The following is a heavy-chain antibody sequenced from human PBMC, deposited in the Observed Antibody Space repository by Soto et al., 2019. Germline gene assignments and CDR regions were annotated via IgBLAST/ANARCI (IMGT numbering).Heavy chain of an antibody. D-gene: IGHD3-22*01. Sequence: QVQLVQSGAEVKKPGASVKVSCKASGYTFTSYGISWVRQAPGQGLEWMGWISAYNGNTNYAQKLQGRVTMTTDTXTXXAYMELRSLRSDDTAVYYCARIDYYDSSGYPAFEYWGQGTLVTVSS. V-gene: IGHV1-18*01. CDR2: ISAYNGNT. CDR1: GYTFTSYG. J-gene: IGHJ4*02. CDR3: ARIDYYDSSGYPAFEY.